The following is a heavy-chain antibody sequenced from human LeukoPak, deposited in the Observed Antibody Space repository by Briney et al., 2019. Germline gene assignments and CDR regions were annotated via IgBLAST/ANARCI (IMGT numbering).Heavy chain of an antibody. J-gene: IGHJ5*02. CDR1: GGSISRGSYY. CDR3: ARVQVFGVVIIDP. V-gene: IGHV4-61*02. D-gene: IGHD3-3*01. CDR2: IYTSGST. Sequence: PSETQSLTCTVSGGSISRGSYYWSWIRQPAGKGLEWIGRIYTSGSTNYNPSLKSRVTISVDTSKNQFSLKLSSVTAADTAVYYCARVQVFGVVIIDPWGQGTLVTVSS.